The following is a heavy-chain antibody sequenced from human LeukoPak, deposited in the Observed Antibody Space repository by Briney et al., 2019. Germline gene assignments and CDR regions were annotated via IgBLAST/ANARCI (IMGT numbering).Heavy chain of an antibody. V-gene: IGHV4-34*01. J-gene: IGHJ4*02. CDR1: GGSFSGDY. Sequence: PSETLSLTCADYGGSFSGDYWSWIRQPPGKGLEWIGEINHSGSTNYNPSLKSRVTISVDTSKNQFSLKLSSVTAADTAVYYCARGRYCSGGSCYSVYDYWGQGTLVTVSS. D-gene: IGHD2-15*01. CDR2: INHSGST. CDR3: ARGRYCSGGSCYSVYDY.